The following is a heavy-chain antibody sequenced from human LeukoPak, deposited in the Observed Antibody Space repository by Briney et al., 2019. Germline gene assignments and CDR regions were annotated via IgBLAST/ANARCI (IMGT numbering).Heavy chain of an antibody. CDR2: ISYDGSNK. CDR1: GFTFSSYD. Sequence: GGSLRLSCAASGFTFSSYDIHWVRQAPGKGLEWVAVISYDGSNKYYADSVKGRFTISRDNSKNTLYLQMNSLRAEDTAVYYCARRPYSSSLVDYWGQGTLVTVSS. J-gene: IGHJ4*02. D-gene: IGHD6-13*01. V-gene: IGHV3-30*03. CDR3: ARRPYSSSLVDY.